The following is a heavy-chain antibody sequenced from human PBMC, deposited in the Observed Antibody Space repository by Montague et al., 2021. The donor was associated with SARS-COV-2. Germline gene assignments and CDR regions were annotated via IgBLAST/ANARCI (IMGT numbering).Heavy chain of an antibody. CDR2: LYYTGST. CDR3: ARDSSSWYYWFDP. V-gene: IGHV4-39*01. J-gene: IGHJ5*02. CDR1: GGSISSSSYY. Sequence: SETLSLTCTVSGGSISSSSYYWGWIRQPPGKGLEWIGSLYYTGSTYYNPSLKSRVTISVDTSKNQFSLKLSSVTAADMAVYYCARDSSSWYYWFDPWGQGTLVTVSS. D-gene: IGHD6-13*01.